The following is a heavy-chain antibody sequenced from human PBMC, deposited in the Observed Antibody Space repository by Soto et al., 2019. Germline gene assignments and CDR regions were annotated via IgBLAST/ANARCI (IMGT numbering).Heavy chain of an antibody. J-gene: IGHJ6*03. D-gene: IGHD2-2*02. V-gene: IGHV1-8*01. CDR3: ARGDIVVVPAAIVVSYYYYYMDV. Sequence: QVQLVQSGAEVKKPGASVKVSCKASGYTFTSYDINWVRQATGQGLEWMGRMNPNSGNTGYAQKFQGRVTMTRNTSISTAYMELSSLRSEDTAVYYCARGDIVVVPAAIVVSYYYYYMDVWGKGTTVTVSS. CDR1: GYTFTSYD. CDR2: MNPNSGNT.